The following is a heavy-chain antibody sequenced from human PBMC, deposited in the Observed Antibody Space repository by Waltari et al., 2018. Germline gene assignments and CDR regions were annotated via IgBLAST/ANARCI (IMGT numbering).Heavy chain of an antibody. J-gene: IGHJ4*02. CDR1: YTLYCAF. D-gene: IGHD3-10*01. CDR3: ARGFGEFYY. CDR2: LSAYNGNT. Sequence: YTLYCAFIRRVPQDPGQGLEWMGWLSAYNGNTTYAQKLQGRVTMTTDTSTSTAYMELRSLRSDDTAVYYCARGFGEFYYWGQGTLVTVSS. V-gene: IGHV1-18*01.